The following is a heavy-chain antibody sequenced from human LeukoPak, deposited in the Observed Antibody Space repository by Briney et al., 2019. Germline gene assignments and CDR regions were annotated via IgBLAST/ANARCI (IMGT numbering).Heavy chain of an antibody. Sequence: SETLSLTCTVSGGSISSTSYYWGWIRQPPGKGLEWIGSIYYSGSIYYNPSLRSRVTISLDTSKNQFSLKLTPVTAADTAVYYCTFNLGSGSYAFDIWGQGTMVTVSS. J-gene: IGHJ3*02. V-gene: IGHV4-39*07. CDR3: TFNLGSGSYAFDI. CDR2: IYYSGSI. CDR1: GGSISSTSYY. D-gene: IGHD3-10*01.